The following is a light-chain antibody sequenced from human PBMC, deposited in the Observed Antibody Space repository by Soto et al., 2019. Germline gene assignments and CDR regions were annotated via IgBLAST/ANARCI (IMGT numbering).Light chain of an antibody. CDR3: ISYAGSDNFV. J-gene: IGLJ1*01. Sequence: QSALTQPPSASGSPGQSVTISCTGTSSDVGGYSYVSWYQQHPGKPPKLMIYEVTKRPSGVPDRFSGSKSGNTASLTVSGLKAEDEADYYCISYAGSDNFVFGTGTKVTVL. V-gene: IGLV2-8*01. CDR2: EVT. CDR1: SSDVGGYSY.